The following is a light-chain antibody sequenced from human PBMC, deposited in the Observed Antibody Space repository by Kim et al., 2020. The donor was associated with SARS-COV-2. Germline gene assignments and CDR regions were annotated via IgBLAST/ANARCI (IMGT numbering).Light chain of an antibody. Sequence: VCPGERATLSCRASQSVSSNLAWYQQKPSQAPRLLIYGASARATGIPARFSGSGSGTEFTLTISGLQSEDFAVYYCQQYNNWPPYTFGQGTKLEI. CDR3: QQYNNWPPYT. CDR2: GAS. J-gene: IGKJ2*01. CDR1: QSVSSN. V-gene: IGKV3-15*01.